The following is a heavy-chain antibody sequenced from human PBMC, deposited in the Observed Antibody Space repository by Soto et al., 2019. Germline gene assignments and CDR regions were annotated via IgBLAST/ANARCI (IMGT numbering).Heavy chain of an antibody. V-gene: IGHV3-11*06. J-gene: IGHJ3*02. D-gene: IGHD6-13*01. CDR1: GLTFSDYD. CDR3: ARPSRRAPAGRGAFDT. CDR2: ISSSSSYT. Sequence: VGSLRLSCAASGLTFSDYDMSWIRQAPGKGLEWVSYISSSSSYTNYADSVKGRFTISRDNAKNSLYLQMNSLRAEDTAVYYCARPSRRAPAGRGAFDTWRQGTMGTVSS.